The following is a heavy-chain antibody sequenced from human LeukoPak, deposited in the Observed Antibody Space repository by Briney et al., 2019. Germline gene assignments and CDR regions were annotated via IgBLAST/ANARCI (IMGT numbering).Heavy chain of an antibody. CDR2: INPDGTTT. CDR3: ARGSRVTTRLDAFDI. CDR1: GFPLSNYW. V-gene: IGHV3-74*01. D-gene: IGHD4-17*01. Sequence: GGSLRLSCAASGFPLSNYWMHWVRQAPGKGLVWVSRINPDGTTTSYADSVKGRFTISRDNSKNTLYLQMNSLRVEDTAVYYCARGSRVTTRLDAFDIWGQGTMVTVSS. J-gene: IGHJ3*02.